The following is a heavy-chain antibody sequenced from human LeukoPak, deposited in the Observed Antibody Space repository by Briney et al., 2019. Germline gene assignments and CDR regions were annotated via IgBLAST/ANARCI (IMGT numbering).Heavy chain of an antibody. D-gene: IGHD6-13*01. Sequence: ASVKVSCKASGGTFSSYAISWVRQAPGQGLEWMGRIIPILGIANYAQKFQGRVTITADKSTSTAYMELSSLRSEDTAVYYCARDSSPTLDSSNWYEDYYYYGMDVWGQGTTVTVSS. V-gene: IGHV1-69*04. J-gene: IGHJ6*02. CDR1: GGTFSSYA. CDR3: ARDSSPTLDSSNWYEDYYYYGMDV. CDR2: IIPILGIA.